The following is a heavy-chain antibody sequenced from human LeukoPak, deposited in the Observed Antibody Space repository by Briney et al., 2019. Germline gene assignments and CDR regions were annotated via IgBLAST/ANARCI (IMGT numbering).Heavy chain of an antibody. D-gene: IGHD2-2*01. Sequence: SETLSLTCTVSGGSISSCYWSWIRQPPGKGLEWIGYIYYSGSTNYNPSLKSRVTISVDTSKNQFSLKLSSVTAADTAVYYCARGGARCYGCIDYWGQGTLVTVSS. V-gene: IGHV4-59*01. CDR3: ARGGARCYGCIDY. CDR1: GGSISSCY. J-gene: IGHJ4*02. CDR2: IYYSGST.